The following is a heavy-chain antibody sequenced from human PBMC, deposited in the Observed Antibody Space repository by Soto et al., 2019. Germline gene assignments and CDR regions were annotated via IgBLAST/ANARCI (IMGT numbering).Heavy chain of an antibody. CDR2: ISGSGGST. CDR3: AKACITIFGVVIPDQYYYYGMDV. D-gene: IGHD3-3*01. J-gene: IGHJ6*02. V-gene: IGHV3-23*01. CDR1: GFTFSSYA. Sequence: GGSLRLSCAASGFTFSSYAMSWVRQAPGKGLEWVSAISGSGGSTYYADSVKGRFTISRDNSKNTLYLQMNSLRAEDTAVYYCAKACITIFGVVIPDQYYYYGMDVWGQGTTVTVSS.